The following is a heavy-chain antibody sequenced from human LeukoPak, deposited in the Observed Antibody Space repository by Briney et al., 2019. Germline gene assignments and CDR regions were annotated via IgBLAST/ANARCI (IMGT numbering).Heavy chain of an antibody. Sequence: SETLSLTCTVSGDSFTSVTDYWAWVRQPPGKGLEWIASGDYSGGTYYNPSLESRVAISADMSKNQISLKLRSVTAADTAVYYCARGSPSTMIRGVLQHWGQGSLVTVSS. CDR1: GDSFTSVTDY. CDR3: ARGSPSTMIRGVLQH. CDR2: GDYSGGT. V-gene: IGHV4-39*07. D-gene: IGHD3-10*01. J-gene: IGHJ4*02.